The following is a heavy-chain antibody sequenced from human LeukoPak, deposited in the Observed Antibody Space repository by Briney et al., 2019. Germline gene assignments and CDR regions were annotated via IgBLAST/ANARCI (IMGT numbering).Heavy chain of an antibody. V-gene: IGHV7-4-1*02. Sequence: ASVKVSCKASGYTFTSHSINWLRQAPGQGLEWMGWVTTNTGNPTYAQGFTGRFVFSLDTSVSTAYLQISSLKAEDTAVYYCARGEEYSYGNGESDYWGQGTLVTVSS. CDR1: GYTFTSHS. J-gene: IGHJ4*02. CDR3: ARGEEYSYGNGESDY. CDR2: VTTNTGNP. D-gene: IGHD5-18*01.